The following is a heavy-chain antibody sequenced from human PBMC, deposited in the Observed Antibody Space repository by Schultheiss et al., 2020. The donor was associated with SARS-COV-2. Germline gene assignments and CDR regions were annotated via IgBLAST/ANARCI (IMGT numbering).Heavy chain of an antibody. Sequence: SGPTLVKPTQTLTLTCTFSGFSLTSTGVGVGWIRQPPGKALECLALIDWDDDKYYSTSLKTRLTISKDTSKNQVVLTMTNMDPVDTATYYCARSGSSSFRANGMDVWGQGTTVTVSS. CDR2: IDWDDDK. CDR3: ARSGSSSFRANGMDV. J-gene: IGHJ6*02. D-gene: IGHD6-6*01. V-gene: IGHV2-70*01. CDR1: GFSLTSTGVG.